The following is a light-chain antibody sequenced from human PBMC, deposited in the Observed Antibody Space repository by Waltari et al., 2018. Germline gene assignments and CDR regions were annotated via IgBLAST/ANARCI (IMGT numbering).Light chain of an antibody. CDR3: QQYGSSPPYT. V-gene: IGKV3-20*01. J-gene: IGKJ2*01. CDR2: GAS. Sequence: EIELTQSPGTLSLSPGERATLSCRASESVSSSYLAWYQQKCGQAPRLLIYGASTRATGIPDRFSGSGSGTDFTLTISRLEPEYFAVYYCQQYGSSPPYTFGQGTKLEIK. CDR1: ESVSSSY.